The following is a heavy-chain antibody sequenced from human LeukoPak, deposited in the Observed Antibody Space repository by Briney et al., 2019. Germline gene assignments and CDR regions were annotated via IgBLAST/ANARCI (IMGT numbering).Heavy chain of an antibody. CDR1: GFTFSSYE. CDR2: ISSSGSTI. CDR3: AELGITMVGGV. V-gene: IGHV3-48*03. J-gene: IGHJ6*04. D-gene: IGHD3-10*02. Sequence: GGSLRLSCAASGFTFSSYEMNWVRQAPGKGLEWVSYISSSGSTIYYADSVKGRFTISRDNAKNTLYLQMNSLRAEDTAVYYCAELGITMVGGVWGKGTTVTISS.